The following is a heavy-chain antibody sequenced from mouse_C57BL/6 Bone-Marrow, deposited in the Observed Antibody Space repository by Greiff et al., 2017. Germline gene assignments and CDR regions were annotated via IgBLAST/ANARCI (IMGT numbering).Heavy chain of an antibody. CDR1: GYTFTDYY. V-gene: IGHV1-19*01. J-gene: IGHJ2*01. CDR2: INPYNGGT. D-gene: IGHD4-1*01. CDR3: ARTGCDYVDY. Sequence: VQLQQSGPVLVKPGASVKMSCKASGYTFTDYYMHWVKQSHGKSLEWIGVINPYNGGTSYNPKFKGKATLTVDKSSSTAYMELNSLTSEDSAVYYCARTGCDYVDYWGQGTTLTVSS.